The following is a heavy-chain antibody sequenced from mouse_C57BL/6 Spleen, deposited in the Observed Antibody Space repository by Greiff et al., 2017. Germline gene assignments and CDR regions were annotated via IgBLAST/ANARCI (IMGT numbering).Heavy chain of an antibody. CDR2: ISSGGSYT. J-gene: IGHJ2*01. CDR1: GFTFSSYG. V-gene: IGHV5-6*02. CDR3: ASNFDY. Sequence: DVKLVESGGDLVKPGGSLKLSCAASGFTFSSYGMSWVRQTPDKRLGWVATISSGGSYTYYPDSVKGRFTISRDNAKNTLYLQMSSLKSEDTAMYYCASNFDYWGQGTTLTVSS.